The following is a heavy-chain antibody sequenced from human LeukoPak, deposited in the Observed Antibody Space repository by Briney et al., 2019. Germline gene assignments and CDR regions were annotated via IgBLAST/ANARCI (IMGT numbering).Heavy chain of an antibody. CDR3: AKWMRGFGELSKGAFDY. CDR1: GFTFSSYA. V-gene: IGHV3-23*01. J-gene: IGHJ4*02. Sequence: GGSLRLSCAASGFTFSSYAMSWVRQAPGKGLEWVSAISGSGGSTYYADSVKGRFTISRDNSKNTLYLQMNSLRAEDTAVYYCAKWMRGFGELSKGAFDYWGQGTLATVSS. CDR2: ISGSGGST. D-gene: IGHD3-10*01.